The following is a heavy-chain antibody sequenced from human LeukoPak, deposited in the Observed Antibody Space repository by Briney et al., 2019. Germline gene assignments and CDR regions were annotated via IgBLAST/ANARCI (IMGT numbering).Heavy chain of an antibody. V-gene: IGHV3-15*01. CDR1: GFIASSKY. D-gene: IGHD1-26*01. CDR3: TTERNWELLRPYGMNI. CDR2: IKSKTDGGTT. J-gene: IGHJ6*02. Sequence: GGSLRLSCAASGFIASSKYMSWVRQAPGKGLEWVGRIKSKTDGGTTDYAAPVKGRFTISRDDSKSTLYLQMNRLKTEDSAVYYCTTERNWELLRPYGMNIWGQGTTVTVSS.